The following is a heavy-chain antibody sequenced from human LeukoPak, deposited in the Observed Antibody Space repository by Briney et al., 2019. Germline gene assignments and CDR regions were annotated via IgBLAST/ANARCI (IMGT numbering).Heavy chain of an antibody. J-gene: IGHJ5*02. CDR1: GFTFSSYS. CDR3: ASLTGLGYCSGGSCYGPDYNWFDP. Sequence: GGSLRLSCAASGFTFSSYSMIWVRQAPGKGLEWVSSISSSSSYIYYADSVKGRFTISRDNAKNSLYLQMNSLRAEDTAVYYCASLTGLGYCSGGSCYGPDYNWFDPWGQGTLVTVSS. V-gene: IGHV3-21*01. CDR2: ISSSSSYI. D-gene: IGHD2-15*01.